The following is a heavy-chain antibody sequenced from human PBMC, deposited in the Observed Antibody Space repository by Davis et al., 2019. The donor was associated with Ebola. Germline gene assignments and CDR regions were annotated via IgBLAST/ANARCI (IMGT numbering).Heavy chain of an antibody. CDR3: ARATALAFDI. V-gene: IGHV3-13*01. CDR2: IGTAGDT. CDR1: GFRFSAYD. D-gene: IGHD5-18*01. J-gene: IGHJ3*02. Sequence: GESLKISCAASGFRFSAYDMHWVRQATGKGLEWVSAIGTAGDTYYPAPVKGRFTISRENSKNSLYLQMNSLRAGDTAVYFCARATALAFDIWGQGTMVTVSS.